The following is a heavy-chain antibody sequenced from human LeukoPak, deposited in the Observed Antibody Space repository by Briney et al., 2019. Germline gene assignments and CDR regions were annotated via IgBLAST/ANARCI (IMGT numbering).Heavy chain of an antibody. CDR3: ARGEPAYCSGGSCFLY. CDR1: GVSISSYY. Sequence: SETLSLTCTVSGVSISSYYWSWIRQPPGKGLEWIGYIYYSGSTNYNPSLKSRGTISVDTSKNQFSLKLSSVTAADPAVYYCARGEPAYCSGGSCFLYWGQGTLVTVSS. D-gene: IGHD2-15*01. CDR2: IYYSGST. J-gene: IGHJ4*02. V-gene: IGHV4-59*01.